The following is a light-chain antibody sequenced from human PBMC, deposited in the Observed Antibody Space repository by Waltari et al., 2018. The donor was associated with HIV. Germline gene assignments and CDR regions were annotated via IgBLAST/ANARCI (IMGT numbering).Light chain of an antibody. CDR3: CSYAGVYTRWV. J-gene: IGLJ3*02. Sequence: QSALTQPRSVSGSPGQSISISCPGTSSDGGGYKYVSWYQQYPGEVPKLMIYDVTKRPSGVPDRFSGSKSGNTASLTISGLQAEDEADYYCCSYAGVYTRWVFGGGTKLTVL. V-gene: IGLV2-11*01. CDR1: SSDGGGYKY. CDR2: DVT.